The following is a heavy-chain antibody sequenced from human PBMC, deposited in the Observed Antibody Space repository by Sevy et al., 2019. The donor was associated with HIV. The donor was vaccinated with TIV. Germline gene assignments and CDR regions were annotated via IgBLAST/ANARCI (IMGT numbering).Heavy chain of an antibody. Sequence: GGSLRLSCAASGFTFSTYSMHWVRQAPGKGLEWVALIWFDGSNKYYADSVKGRFTISRDNSKNTLYLQMNSLRAEDTAVYYCAKPVADSNYYYGLDVWGQGTTVTVS. CDR2: IWFDGSNK. V-gene: IGHV3-33*06. CDR3: AKPVADSNYYYGLDV. CDR1: GFTFSTYS. J-gene: IGHJ6*02. D-gene: IGHD6-19*01.